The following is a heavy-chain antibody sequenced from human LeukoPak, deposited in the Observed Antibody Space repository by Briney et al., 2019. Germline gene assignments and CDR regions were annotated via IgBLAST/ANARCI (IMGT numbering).Heavy chain of an antibody. CDR1: GYTFTNYY. J-gene: IGHJ3*02. V-gene: IGHV1-46*01. Sequence: ASVNVSRKASGYTFTNYYIHGVRPAPGQGVEGMGLINSGGGKTNYAQNFQGSGTMTRDTSPSTVYMEQSSLRSQDTAIYYCARIRDGYNDAYDIWGQRTVVTLPS. D-gene: IGHD5-24*01. CDR3: ARIRDGYNDAYDI. CDR2: INSGGGKT.